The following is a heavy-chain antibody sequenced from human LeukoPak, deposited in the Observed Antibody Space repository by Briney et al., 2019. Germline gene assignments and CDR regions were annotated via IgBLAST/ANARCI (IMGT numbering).Heavy chain of an antibody. V-gene: IGHV3-23*01. Sequence: GGSLRLSCAASGFTFSNYAMSWVRQAPGKGLEWVSAISGSGGSTYYADSVKGRFTISRDNSKNTLYLQMNSLRVEDTAVYYCAKGLQVVTAIACFDYWGQGTLVTVSS. J-gene: IGHJ4*02. CDR3: AKGLQVVTAIACFDY. D-gene: IGHD2-21*02. CDR1: GFTFSNYA. CDR2: ISGSGGST.